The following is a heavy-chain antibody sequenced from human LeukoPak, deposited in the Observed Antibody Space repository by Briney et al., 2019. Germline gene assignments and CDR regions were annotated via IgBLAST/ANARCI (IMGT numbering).Heavy chain of an antibody. D-gene: IGHD3-10*01. CDR2: IYPGDSDT. J-gene: IGHJ3*01. CDR3: ARYGKSGTYSHGFDV. Sequence: GAALKISCEALGSSFTGHWIGGGRPLPGGGLEFMGTIYPGDSDTRYSPSFERRVTIPDDNSINTAYLQWSGLKASDTAMYYCARYGKSGTYSHGFDVWGQGTMVIASS. V-gene: IGHV5-51*01. CDR1: GSSFTGHW.